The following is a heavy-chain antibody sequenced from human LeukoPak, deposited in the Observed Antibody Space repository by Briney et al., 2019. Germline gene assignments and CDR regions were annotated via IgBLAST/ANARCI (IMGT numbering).Heavy chain of an antibody. Sequence: SETLSLTCAVSGGPFSGYFWSWIRQSSGKGLEWIGESHNSGTTNYNPSLNSRVTISEDTSKNQFYLNLSSVTAADTAVYYCARRYYYNLGSFPFDFWGQGTLVTVSS. D-gene: IGHD3-10*01. CDR1: GGPFSGYF. CDR2: SHNSGTT. CDR3: ARRYYYNLGSFPFDF. J-gene: IGHJ4*02. V-gene: IGHV4-34*01.